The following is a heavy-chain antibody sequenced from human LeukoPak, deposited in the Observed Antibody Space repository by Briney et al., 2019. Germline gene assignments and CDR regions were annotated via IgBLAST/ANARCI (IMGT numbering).Heavy chain of an antibody. Sequence: GASVKVSCKASGYTFTSYYLHWVRQAPGQGLEWMGIINPSGATTTYAQKFQGRVAMTRDMSTSTVYMELSSLRSEDTAVYYCARAAIRGIVVITTGRAFDIWGQGTMVTVSS. J-gene: IGHJ3*02. CDR2: INPSGATT. CDR1: GYTFTSYY. V-gene: IGHV1-46*01. D-gene: IGHD3-22*01. CDR3: ARAAIRGIVVITTGRAFDI.